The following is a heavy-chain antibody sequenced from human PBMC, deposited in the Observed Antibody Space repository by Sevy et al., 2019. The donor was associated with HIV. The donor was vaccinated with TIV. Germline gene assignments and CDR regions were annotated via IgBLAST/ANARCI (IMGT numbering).Heavy chain of an antibody. CDR1: GFTFSRYW. D-gene: IGHD5-12*01. CDR3: VRERAGNGYDIDS. Sequence: GGSLRLSCAASGFTFSRYWMQWVRQAPGKGLVWVSLITSDGNSTAYADSVKGRFTISRDNARSTLYLQMNSLRAEDTAVYYCVRERAGNGYDIDSWGQGNLVTVSS. CDR2: ITSDGNST. V-gene: IGHV3-74*01. J-gene: IGHJ4*02.